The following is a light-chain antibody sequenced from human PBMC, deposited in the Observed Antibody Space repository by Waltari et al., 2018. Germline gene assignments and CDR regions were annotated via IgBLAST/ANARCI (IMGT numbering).Light chain of an antibody. Sequence: EIVLTQSPGTLSLSPGERATLSCRASQSVSSNYLAWYQQRPGQAPRLLIHGSSSRATGIPDRFSGSGSGTDFTLTISRREPEDLAVYYCQQYGRSWNTFGQGTKLEIK. CDR1: QSVSSNY. CDR2: GSS. J-gene: IGKJ2*01. CDR3: QQYGRSWNT. V-gene: IGKV3-20*01.